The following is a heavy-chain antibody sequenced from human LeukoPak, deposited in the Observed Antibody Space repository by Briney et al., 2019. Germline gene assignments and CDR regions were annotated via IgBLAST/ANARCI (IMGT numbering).Heavy chain of an antibody. Sequence: ASVKVSCKASGYTFTGYYMHWVRQAPGQGLEWMGRINPNSGGTNYAQKFQGRVTTTRDTSITTVYMELSSLRSEDTAVYYCARAPRSASYMDVWGKGTTVTISS. CDR3: ARAPRSASYMDV. CDR1: GYTFTGYY. D-gene: IGHD3-3*01. V-gene: IGHV1-2*06. CDR2: INPNSGGT. J-gene: IGHJ6*03.